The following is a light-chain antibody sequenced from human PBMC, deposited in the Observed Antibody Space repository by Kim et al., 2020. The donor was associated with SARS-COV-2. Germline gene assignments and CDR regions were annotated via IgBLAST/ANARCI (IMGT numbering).Light chain of an antibody. Sequence: AQTLRITSQEDGLRGHYPIWYQQKPGQAPILVIYGQNNRPSGIPDRFSGSISGNTASLTITGAQAEDEADYYCNCRDSSDNQWVFGGGTQLTVL. CDR2: GQN. CDR1: GLRGHY. J-gene: IGLJ3*02. CDR3: NCRDSSDNQWV. V-gene: IGLV3-19*01.